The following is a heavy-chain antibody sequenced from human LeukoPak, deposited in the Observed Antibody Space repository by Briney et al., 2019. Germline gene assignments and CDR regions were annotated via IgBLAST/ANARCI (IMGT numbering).Heavy chain of an antibody. Sequence: ASVKVSSKASGYTFTSYAISWVRQAPGQGLEWVGWISAYSGNTNYAQNLQDRVTMTTDTFTSTAYMELRSLRSDDTAVYYCARDLEHGAGSYGDYWGQGTLVTVSS. CDR3: ARDLEHGAGSYGDY. V-gene: IGHV1-18*01. J-gene: IGHJ4*02. D-gene: IGHD3-10*01. CDR1: GYTFTSYA. CDR2: ISAYSGNT.